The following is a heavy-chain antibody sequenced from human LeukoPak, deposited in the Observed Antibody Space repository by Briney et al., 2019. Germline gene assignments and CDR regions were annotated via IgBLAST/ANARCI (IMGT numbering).Heavy chain of an antibody. J-gene: IGHJ6*02. D-gene: IGHD3-16*02. V-gene: IGHV5-51*01. CDR3: ARHMITFGGVIVKGMDV. CDR2: IYPGDSDT. CDR1: GYKFTNYW. Sequence: HGESVKISCKGSGYKFTNYWIGWVRQMPGKGLEWMGIIYPGDSDTRYSPSFQGQVTISADKSISTAYLQWSSLKASDTAMYYCARHMITFGGVIVKGMDVWGQGTTVTVSS.